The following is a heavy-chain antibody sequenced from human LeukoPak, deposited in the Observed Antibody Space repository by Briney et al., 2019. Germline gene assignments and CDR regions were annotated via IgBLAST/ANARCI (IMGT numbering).Heavy chain of an antibody. Sequence: GGSLRLSCAASGFTFSSYAMHWVRQAPGKGLEWVAVISYDGSNKYYADSVKGRFTISRDNSKNTLYLQMNSLRAEDTAVYYCARISGSSFWGQGTRVTVST. CDR1: GFTFSSYA. CDR3: ARISGSSF. J-gene: IGHJ4*02. CDR2: ISYDGSNK. D-gene: IGHD1-26*01. V-gene: IGHV3-30-3*01.